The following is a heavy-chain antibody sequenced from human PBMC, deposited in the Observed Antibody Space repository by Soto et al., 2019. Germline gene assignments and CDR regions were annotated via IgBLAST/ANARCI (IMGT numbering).Heavy chain of an antibody. CDR1: GFTFSSYA. Sequence: GGSLRLSCSASGFTFSSYAMSWVRQAPGKGLEWVSAISGSGGSTYYADSVKGRFTISRDNSKNTLYLQMNSLRAEDTAVYYCAKSGRGYSGYDSTDYWGQGTLVTVSS. D-gene: IGHD5-12*01. CDR3: AKSGRGYSGYDSTDY. J-gene: IGHJ4*02. V-gene: IGHV3-23*01. CDR2: ISGSGGST.